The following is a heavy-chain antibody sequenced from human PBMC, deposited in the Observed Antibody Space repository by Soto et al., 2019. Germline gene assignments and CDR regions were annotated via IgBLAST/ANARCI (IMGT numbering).Heavy chain of an antibody. V-gene: IGHV3-21*01. CDR2: ISSSSSYI. Sequence: LRLSCAASGFTFSSYSMNWVRQAPGKGLEWVSSISSSSSYIYYADSVKGRFTISRDNAKNSLYLQMNSLRAEDTAVYYCAAALIDFWFDPWGQGTLVTVSS. D-gene: IGHD2-21*01. CDR3: AAALIDFWFDP. CDR1: GFTFSSYS. J-gene: IGHJ5*02.